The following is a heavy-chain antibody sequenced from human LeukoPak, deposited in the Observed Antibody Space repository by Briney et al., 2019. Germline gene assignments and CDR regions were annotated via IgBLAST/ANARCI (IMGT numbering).Heavy chain of an antibody. J-gene: IGHJ4*02. D-gene: IGHD2-15*01. CDR3: AKAFIFCSGVNCNLDY. Sequence: PGGSPRLSCAASGFTFSSYAMNWVRQAPGKGLEWVSVISGSGGSTYYADSVKGRFTISRDNSKNTLYLQMNSLRAEDTAVYYCAKAFIFCSGVNCNLDYWGQGTLVTVSS. V-gene: IGHV3-23*01. CDR1: GFTFSSYA. CDR2: ISGSGGST.